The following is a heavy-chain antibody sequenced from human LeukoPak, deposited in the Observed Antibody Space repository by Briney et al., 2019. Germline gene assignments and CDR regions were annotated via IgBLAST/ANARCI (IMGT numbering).Heavy chain of an antibody. CDR2: IKQDESEK. V-gene: IGHV3-7*01. CDR1: GFTFSSYS. J-gene: IGHJ1*01. D-gene: IGHD1-26*01. Sequence: GGSLRLSCAASGFTFSSYSMNWVRQAPGKGLEWVAIIKQDESEKYYVDSVKGRFTISRDNAKNSVYLQMNSLRGEDTAIYYCARDHEWGGQGTLVTVSS. CDR3: ARDHEW.